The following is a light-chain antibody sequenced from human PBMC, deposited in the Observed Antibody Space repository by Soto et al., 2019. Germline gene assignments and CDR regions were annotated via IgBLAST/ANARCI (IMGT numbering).Light chain of an antibody. J-gene: IGLJ1*01. CDR1: SSNIGSNT. V-gene: IGLV1-44*01. Sequence: QSVLTQPPSASGTPGQRVTISCSGSSSNIGSNTVSWYQLLPGTAPKILISTDNQRPSGVPDRFSGSKSGTSASLAISGLQSEDEADYYCAAWDDSLNGHVFGTGTKLTVL. CDR3: AAWDDSLNGHV. CDR2: TDN.